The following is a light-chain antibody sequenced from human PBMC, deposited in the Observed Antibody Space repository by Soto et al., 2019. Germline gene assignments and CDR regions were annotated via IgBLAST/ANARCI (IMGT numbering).Light chain of an antibody. Sequence: EILMTQSPATLSVSPGESATLSCRASQSISSELAWYQQKPGQPPRLLIYGASTMATGVPARFTGSGSGSDFTLTISGLQSEDFAVYYCQQGHNWPLTFGQGTRLEI. V-gene: IGKV3-15*01. CDR3: QQGHNWPLT. CDR1: QSISSE. CDR2: GAS. J-gene: IGKJ2*01.